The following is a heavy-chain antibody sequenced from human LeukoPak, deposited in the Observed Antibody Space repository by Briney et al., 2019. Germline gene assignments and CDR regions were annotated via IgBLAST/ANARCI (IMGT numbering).Heavy chain of an antibody. J-gene: IGHJ3*02. Sequence: SETLSLTCTVSGGSISSYYWSWIRQPPGKGLEWIGYIYYSGSTNYNPSLKSRVTISVDTSKNQFSLKLSSVTAADTAVYYCARSGVVPAAIRAFDIWGQGTMVTVSS. CDR3: ARSGVVPAAIRAFDI. D-gene: IGHD2-2*01. V-gene: IGHV4-59*08. CDR2: IYYSGST. CDR1: GGSISSYY.